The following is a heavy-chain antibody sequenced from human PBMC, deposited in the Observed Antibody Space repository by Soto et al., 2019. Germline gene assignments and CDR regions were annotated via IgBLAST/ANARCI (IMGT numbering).Heavy chain of an antibody. CDR3: ARVPVEKNAYYYYYYGMDV. J-gene: IGHJ6*02. V-gene: IGHV3-11*05. Sequence: GRFTISRDNAKNSLYLQMNSLRAEDTAVYYCARVPVEKNAYYYYYYGMDVWGQGTTVTVSS.